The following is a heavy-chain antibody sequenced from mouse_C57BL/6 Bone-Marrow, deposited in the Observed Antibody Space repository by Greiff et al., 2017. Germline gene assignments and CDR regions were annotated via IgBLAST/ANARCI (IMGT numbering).Heavy chain of an antibody. CDR2: IYPRSGNT. CDR3: ARRGSSGPYAIDY. D-gene: IGHD3-2*02. Sequence: VQLQQSGAELARPGASVKLSCKASGYTFTSYGISWVKQRTGQGLEWIGEIYPRSGNTYYNEKFKGKATLTADKSSSTAYMELRSLTSEDSAVYFCARRGSSGPYAIDYWGQGTSVTVSS. V-gene: IGHV1-81*01. J-gene: IGHJ4*01. CDR1: GYTFTSYG.